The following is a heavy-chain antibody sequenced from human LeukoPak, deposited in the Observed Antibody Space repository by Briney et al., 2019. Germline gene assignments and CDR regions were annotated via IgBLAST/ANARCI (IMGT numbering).Heavy chain of an antibody. CDR3: ARRWNYGRNYYIDV. V-gene: IGHV4-34*01. CDR1: GGSFSNYY. J-gene: IGHJ6*03. CDR2: INDSGRT. Sequence: PSETLSLTCAVSGGSFSNYYWSWIRQTPGKGMEGIGEINDSGRTNYNPSLMSRVTVSVDTSKNQFSLRLTSVTATDTAVYYCARRWNYGRNYYIDVWGKGAAVSVSS. D-gene: IGHD1-7*01.